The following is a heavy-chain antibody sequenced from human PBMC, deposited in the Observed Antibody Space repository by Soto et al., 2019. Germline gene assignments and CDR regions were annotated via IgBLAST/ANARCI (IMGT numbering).Heavy chain of an antibody. J-gene: IGHJ4*02. V-gene: IGHV4-30-2*01. Sequence: QLQLQESGSGLVKPSQTLSLTCAVSGGSISSGGYSWSWIRQPPGKGLEWIGYIYHSGSTYYNPSLKRRVTISVDRSKNQFSLKLSSVTAADTAVYYCARDGFSSSWYPTVDYWGQGTLVTVSS. CDR1: GGSISSGGYS. D-gene: IGHD6-13*01. CDR2: IYHSGST. CDR3: ARDGFSSSWYPTVDY.